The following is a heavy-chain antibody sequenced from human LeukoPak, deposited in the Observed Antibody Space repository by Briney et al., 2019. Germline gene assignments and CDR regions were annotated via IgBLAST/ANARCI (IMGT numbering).Heavy chain of an antibody. V-gene: IGHV3-23*01. CDR2: ISGSGGST. D-gene: IGHD6-13*01. CDR1: GFTFSSYA. J-gene: IGHJ4*02. CDR3: AREIVIAAAGISYFDY. Sequence: GGSLRLSCAASGFTFSSYAMSWVRQAPGKGLEWVSAISGSGGSTYYADSVKGRFTISRDNSKNTLYLQMNSLRAEDTAVYYCAREIVIAAAGISYFDYWGQGTLVTVSS.